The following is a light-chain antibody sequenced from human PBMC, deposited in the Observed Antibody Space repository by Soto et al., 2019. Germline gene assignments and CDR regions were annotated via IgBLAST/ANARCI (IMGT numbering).Light chain of an antibody. V-gene: IGKV3-20*01. Sequence: IVLTQSPCTLYLSPGERATLSCRASQSVSSSYLAWYQQNPGQAPRLLIYGASSRATGIPDRFSGSGSGTEFTLTISSLQPDDFATYYCQHYNSYSEAFGQGTKVDIK. J-gene: IGKJ1*01. CDR3: QHYNSYSEA. CDR1: QSVSSSY. CDR2: GAS.